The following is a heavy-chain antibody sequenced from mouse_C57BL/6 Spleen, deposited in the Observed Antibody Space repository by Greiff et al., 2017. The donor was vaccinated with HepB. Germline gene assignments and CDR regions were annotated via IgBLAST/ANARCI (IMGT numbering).Heavy chain of an antibody. J-gene: IGHJ2*01. V-gene: IGHV1-59*01. CDR1: GYTFTSYW. CDR3: ARGYSRNYFDY. D-gene: IGHD2-5*01. Sequence: QLHHPFSSLFIPFTSLKLSCKASGYTFTSYWMHWVKQIPLQFLEWIGVIDPSDSYTNYNQKFKGKATLTVDTSSSTAYMQLSSLTSEDSAVYYCARGYSRNYFDYWGQGTTLTVSS. CDR2: IDPSDSYT.